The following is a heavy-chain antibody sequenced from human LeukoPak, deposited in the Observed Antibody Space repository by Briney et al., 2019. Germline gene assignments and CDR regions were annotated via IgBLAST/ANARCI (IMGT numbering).Heavy chain of an antibody. J-gene: IGHJ4*02. Sequence: GGSLRLSCGASGLTFKSYKMTWVRRAPGKGLEWVSSISISSNYIYYADSVKGRFTISRDNAKSLVFLQMNSLRAEDTAVYYCAREGGRGLLDSRDYWGQGILVTVSS. CDR1: GLTFKSYK. CDR3: AREGGRGLLDSRDY. V-gene: IGHV3-21*06. CDR2: ISISSNYI. D-gene: IGHD3/OR15-3a*01.